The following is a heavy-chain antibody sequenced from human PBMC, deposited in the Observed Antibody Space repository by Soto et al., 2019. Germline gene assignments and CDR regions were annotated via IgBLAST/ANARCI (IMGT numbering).Heavy chain of an antibody. D-gene: IGHD3-16*01. J-gene: IGHJ4*02. Sequence: QMEQSGAEVRKPGSSVKVSCKPSGGSLTSYPMAWVRQAPGQGFEWMGGIIPIHGTTEYAQKLQGRVTITADESTNRATLELTGLTSEDTAVYYCARGWGLVSRGQGTLVTVSS. CDR1: GGSLTSYP. V-gene: IGHV1-69*01. CDR2: IIPIHGTT. CDR3: ARGWGLVS.